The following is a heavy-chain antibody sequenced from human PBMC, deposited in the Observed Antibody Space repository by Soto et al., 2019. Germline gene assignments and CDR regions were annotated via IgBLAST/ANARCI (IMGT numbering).Heavy chain of an antibody. CDR1: GFTFRTYT. D-gene: IGHD2-15*01. CDR2: IRGFSPYT. J-gene: IGHJ6*02. V-gene: IGHV3-21*01. Sequence: GGSLRLSCISSGFTFRTYTMNWVRQAPGKGLEWVSGIRGFSPYTFYAESVKGRFTISRDNAKNSLYLQMNSLRAEDTAVYYCARDRGYDAHDYYYNAMDVWAQGTTVTVYS. CDR3: ARDRGYDAHDYYYNAMDV.